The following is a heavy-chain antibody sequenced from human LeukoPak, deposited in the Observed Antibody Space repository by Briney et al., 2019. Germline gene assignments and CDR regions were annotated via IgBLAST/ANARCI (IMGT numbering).Heavy chain of an antibody. CDR2: ISYDGSNK. CDR3: ASGYSSGYAFDI. D-gene: IGHD6-19*01. CDR1: GFTFSSYA. J-gene: IGHJ3*02. V-gene: IGHV3-30-3*01. Sequence: GGSLRLSCAASGFTFSSYAMHWVRQAPGKGLEWGAVISYDGSNKYYADSVKGRFTISRDNSKNTLYLQMNSLRAEDTAVYYCASGYSSGYAFDIWGQGTMVTVSS.